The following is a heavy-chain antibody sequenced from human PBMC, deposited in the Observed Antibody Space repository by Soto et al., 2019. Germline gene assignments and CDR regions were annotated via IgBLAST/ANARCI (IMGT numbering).Heavy chain of an antibody. CDR2: ITGSGGST. D-gene: IGHD5-18*01. Sequence: GGSLRLSCAASRFIFSSYAMSWVRQAPGKGLEWVSVITGSGGSTYYADSVKGRFTISRDNSKNTLSLQMNSLRAEDAAVYYCAKANSYGSGRSFDYWGQGTLVTVSS. CDR3: AKANSYGSGRSFDY. V-gene: IGHV3-23*01. J-gene: IGHJ4*02. CDR1: RFIFSSYA.